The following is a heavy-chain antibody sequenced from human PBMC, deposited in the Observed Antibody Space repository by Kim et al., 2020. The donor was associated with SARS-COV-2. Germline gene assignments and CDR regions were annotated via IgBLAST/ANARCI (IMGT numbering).Heavy chain of an antibody. D-gene: IGHD6-13*01. CDR2: ISSSGSTI. J-gene: IGHJ6*02. Sequence: GGSLRLSCAASGFTFSSYEMNWVRQAPGKGLEWVSYISSSGSTIYYADSVKGRFTISRDNAKNSLYLQMNSLRAEDTAVYYCAREHSSSWKIRYYYGMDVWGQGTTVTVSS. CDR1: GFTFSSYE. CDR3: AREHSSSWKIRYYYGMDV. V-gene: IGHV3-48*03.